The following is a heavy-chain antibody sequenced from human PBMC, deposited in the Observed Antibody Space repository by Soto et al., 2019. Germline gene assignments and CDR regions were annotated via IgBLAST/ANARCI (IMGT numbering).Heavy chain of an antibody. V-gene: IGHV1-69*12. CDR3: ARDLLGFGYTYGDV. J-gene: IGHJ6*01. D-gene: IGHD3-10*01. CDR1: GGTFSNYA. CDR2: SIPIDATV. Sequence: QVQLVQSGAEVKKPGSSVKVSCKASGGTFSNYALISWVGLAPGQGLEWMGGSIPIDATVNYAQKFQCRITITADEFTTTAYMDLGSLRSEVTAVYYCARDLLGFGYTYGDVWGQGTTVTVSS.